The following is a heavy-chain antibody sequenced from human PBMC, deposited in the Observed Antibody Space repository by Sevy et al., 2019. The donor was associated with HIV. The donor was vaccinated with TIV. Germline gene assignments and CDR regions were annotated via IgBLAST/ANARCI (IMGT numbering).Heavy chain of an antibody. CDR3: GRTSRRGGFDH. V-gene: IGHV1-46*03. CDR2: INPSDVST. CDR1: GYTFTNYY. Sequence: ASVKVSCKASGYTFTNYYMHWVRQAPGQGLEWMGIINPSDVSTVYAQKFQGRVTMTRDTSTSTVYMELSSLRSDDTAVYYCGRTSRRGGFDHWGQGALVTVSS. D-gene: IGHD3-16*01. J-gene: IGHJ4*02.